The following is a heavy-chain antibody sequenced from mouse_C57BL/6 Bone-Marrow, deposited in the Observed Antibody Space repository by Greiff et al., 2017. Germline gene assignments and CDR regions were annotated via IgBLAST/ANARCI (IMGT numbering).Heavy chain of an antibody. CDR1: GFNIKDYY. J-gene: IGHJ3*01. CDR2: IDPEDGDT. D-gene: IGHD1-1*01. V-gene: IGHV14-1*01. Sequence: VQLQQSGAELVRPGASVKLSCTASGFNIKDYYMHWVKQRPEQGLEWIGRIDPEDGDTEYAPKFPGKATMTADTSSNPAYLQLSSLTSEDTAVYYCTTYYYGSSYVRFAYWGQGTLVTVSA. CDR3: TTYYYGSSYVRFAY.